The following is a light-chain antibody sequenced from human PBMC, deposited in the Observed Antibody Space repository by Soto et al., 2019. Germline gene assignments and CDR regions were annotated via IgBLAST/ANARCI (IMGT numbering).Light chain of an antibody. CDR2: AAS. V-gene: IGKV1-39*01. J-gene: IGKJ1*01. CDR1: QHIATY. Sequence: DIQMTQSPSALSASVGDRVTISCRSSQHIATYLNWYQHKPGKAPKLLVYAASTLQGGVPSRFSRSGSGTGFRLTISSLQPDDFATYYCQQSSTIPRTFGQGTKVDLK. CDR3: QQSSTIPRT.